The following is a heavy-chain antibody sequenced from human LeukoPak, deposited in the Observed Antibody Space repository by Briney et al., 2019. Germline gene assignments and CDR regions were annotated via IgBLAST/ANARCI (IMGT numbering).Heavy chain of an antibody. J-gene: IGHJ4*02. Sequence: PGGSLRLSCAASGFTFSSYSMNWVRQAPGKGLEWVSSISSSSSYIYYADSVKGRFTISRDNAKNSLYLQMNSLRAEDTAVYYCARVTWSSSSCLEYWGQGTLVTVSS. CDR3: ARVTWSSSSCLEY. CDR2: ISSSSSYI. CDR1: GFTFSSYS. D-gene: IGHD6-13*01. V-gene: IGHV3-21*01.